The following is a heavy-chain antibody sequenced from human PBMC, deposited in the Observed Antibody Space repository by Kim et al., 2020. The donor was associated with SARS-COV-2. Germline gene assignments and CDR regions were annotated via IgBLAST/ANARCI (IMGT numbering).Heavy chain of an antibody. D-gene: IGHD3-9*01. CDR3: ATDPTYYDILTGYYRSQYYFDY. Sequence: GGSLRLSCAASGFTFSSYSMNWVRQAPGKGLEWVSYISSSSSTIYYADSVKGRFTISRDNAKNSLYLQMNSLRDEDTAVYCCATDPTYYDILTGYYRSQYYFDYWGQGTLVTVSS. CDR1: GFTFSSYS. CDR2: ISSSSSTI. J-gene: IGHJ4*02. V-gene: IGHV3-48*02.